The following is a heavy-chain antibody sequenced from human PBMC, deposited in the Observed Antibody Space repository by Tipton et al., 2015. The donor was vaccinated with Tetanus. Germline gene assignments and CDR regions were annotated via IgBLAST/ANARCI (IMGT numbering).Heavy chain of an antibody. D-gene: IGHD3-3*01. V-gene: IGHV4-39*01. Sequence: LRLSCAVSGGSISNGDYYWAWIRQPPGKGLEWIGSIYFSGTTYYNPSLESRVTISVDTSKNQFSLKLSSVTATDTAVYYCAAQIIPTDRGGWFDPWGQGTLVTVSS. CDR3: AAQIIPTDRGGWFDP. J-gene: IGHJ5*02. CDR1: GGSISNGDYY. CDR2: IYFSGTT.